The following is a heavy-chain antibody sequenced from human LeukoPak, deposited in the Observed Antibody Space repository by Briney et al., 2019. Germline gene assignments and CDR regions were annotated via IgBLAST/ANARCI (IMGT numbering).Heavy chain of an antibody. CDR3: ARDTPNLDSVPYYYDSSGYYYVVADGYGMDV. Sequence: GASVKVSCKASGGTFSSYAISWVRQAPGQGLEWMGGIIPIFGTANYAQKFQGRVTITADESTSTAYMELSSLRSEDTAVYYCARDTPNLDSVPYYYDSSGYYYVVADGYGMDVWGQGTTVTVSS. V-gene: IGHV1-69*13. CDR1: GGTFSSYA. J-gene: IGHJ6*02. D-gene: IGHD3-22*01. CDR2: IIPIFGTA.